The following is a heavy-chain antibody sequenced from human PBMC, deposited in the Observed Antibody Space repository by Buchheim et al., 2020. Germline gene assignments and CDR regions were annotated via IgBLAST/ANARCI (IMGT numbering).Heavy chain of an antibody. V-gene: IGHV3-30*18. Sequence: QVQLVESGGGVVQHGRSLRLSCAASGFTFSSYGMHWVRQAPGKGLEWVAVISYDGSNKYYADSVKGRFTISRDNSKNTLYLQMNSLRAEDTAVYYCAKVSYDSSGYVDYWGQGTL. CDR2: ISYDGSNK. J-gene: IGHJ4*02. CDR1: GFTFSSYG. D-gene: IGHD3-22*01. CDR3: AKVSYDSSGYVDY.